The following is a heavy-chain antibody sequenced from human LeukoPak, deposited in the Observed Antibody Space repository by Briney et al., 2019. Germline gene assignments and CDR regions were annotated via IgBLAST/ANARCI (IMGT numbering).Heavy chain of an antibody. CDR2: ISSSSSTI. Sequence: GGSLRLSCAASGFTFSSYSMNWVRQAPGKGLEWVSYISSSSSTIYYADSVKGRFTISRDNSKNTLYLQMNSLRTEDTAVYYCASNMIRGVPWGQGTLVTVSS. J-gene: IGHJ5*02. CDR3: ASNMIRGVP. V-gene: IGHV3-48*01. CDR1: GFTFSSYS. D-gene: IGHD3-10*01.